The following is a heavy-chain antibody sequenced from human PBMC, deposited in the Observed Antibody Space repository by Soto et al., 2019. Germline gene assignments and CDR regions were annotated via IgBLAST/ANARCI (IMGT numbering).Heavy chain of an antibody. V-gene: IGHV1-69*13. J-gene: IGHJ4*02. CDR1: GGTFSSYA. Sequence: WASVKVSCKASGGTFSSYAISWVRQAPGQGLEWMGGIIPIFGTANYAQKFQGRVTITADESTSTAYMELSSLRSEDTAVYYCARMSGYCSSTSCYTGGIFDYWGQGTLVTVSS. CDR3: ARMSGYCSSTSCYTGGIFDY. D-gene: IGHD2-2*02. CDR2: IIPIFGTA.